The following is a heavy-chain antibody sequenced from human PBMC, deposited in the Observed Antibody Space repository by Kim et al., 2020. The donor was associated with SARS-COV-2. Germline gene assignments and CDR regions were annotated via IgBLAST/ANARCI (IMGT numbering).Heavy chain of an antibody. D-gene: IGHD6-6*01. V-gene: IGHV1-46*01. Sequence: ASVKVSCKASGYTFTSYYMHWVRQAPGQGLEWMGIINPSGGSTSYAQKFQGRVTMTRDTSTSTVYMELSSLRSEDTAVYYCARSYLGRDSSSSTFDYWGQGTLVTVSS. CDR1: GYTFTSYY. J-gene: IGHJ4*02. CDR3: ARSYLGRDSSSSTFDY. CDR2: INPSGGST.